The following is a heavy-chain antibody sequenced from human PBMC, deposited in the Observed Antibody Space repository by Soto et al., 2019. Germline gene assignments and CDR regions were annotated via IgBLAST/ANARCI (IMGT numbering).Heavy chain of an antibody. J-gene: IGHJ5*02. CDR3: ARSSGGVFGIIIEGTNWFAP. Sequence: SVKVSCKASGGTLSSYAISWVRQAPGQGLEWMGGIIPIFGTANYAQKFQGRVTITADKSTSTAYMELSSLRSEDTAVYYCARSSGGVFGIIIEGTNWFAPWGQGTLVTVSS. CDR1: GGTLSSYA. D-gene: IGHD3-16*01. V-gene: IGHV1-69*06. CDR2: IIPIFGTA.